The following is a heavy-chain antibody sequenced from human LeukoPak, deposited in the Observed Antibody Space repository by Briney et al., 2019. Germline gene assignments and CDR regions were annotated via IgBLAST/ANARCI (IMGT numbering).Heavy chain of an antibody. Sequence: PSETLSLTCTVSGGSISTSNYYWGWIRQPPGKGLEWIGNIFYSGSTYYNPSLKSRVTISVDTSKNQFSLKLSSVTAADTAVYYCASSGKSGSYRILIDYWGQGTLVTVSS. V-gene: IGHV4-39*01. CDR1: GGSISTSNYY. D-gene: IGHD3-10*01. CDR2: IFYSGST. CDR3: ASSGKSGSYRILIDY. J-gene: IGHJ4*02.